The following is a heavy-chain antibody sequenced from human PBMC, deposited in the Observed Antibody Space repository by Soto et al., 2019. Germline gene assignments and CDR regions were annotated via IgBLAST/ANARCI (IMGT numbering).Heavy chain of an antibody. CDR1: GFTFSNYG. CDR2: IWHDGNNK. J-gene: IGHJ6*02. V-gene: IGHV3-33*01. D-gene: IGHD1-26*01. Sequence: QVQLVESGGGVVQPGRSLRLSCAASGFTFSNYGMHWVRQAPGKGLEWVATIWHDGNNKYYADYVRGRFIISRDTSKNRLYLQMNSLRAEYTAVYYCASDLVGASDSYGLDVWGQGTPVTVSS. CDR3: ASDLVGASDSYGLDV.